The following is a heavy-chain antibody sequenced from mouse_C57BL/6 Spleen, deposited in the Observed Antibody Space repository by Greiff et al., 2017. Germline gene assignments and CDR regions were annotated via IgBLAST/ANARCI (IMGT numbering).Heavy chain of an antibody. D-gene: IGHD1-1*01. CDR3: ARDYYGSSYPLAMDY. CDR2: IDPNSGGT. J-gene: IGHJ4*01. V-gene: IGHV1-72*01. CDR1: GYTFTSYW. Sequence: VQLQQPGAELVKPGASVKLSCKASGYTFTSYWMHWVKQRPGRGLEWIGRIDPNSGGTKYNEKFKSKATLTVDKPSSTAYMQRSSLTSEDSAVYYCARDYYGSSYPLAMDYWGQGTSVTVSS.